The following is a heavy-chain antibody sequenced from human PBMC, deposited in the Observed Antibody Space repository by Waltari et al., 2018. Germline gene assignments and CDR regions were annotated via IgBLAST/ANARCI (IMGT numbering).Heavy chain of an antibody. D-gene: IGHD3-10*01. CDR1: GGTFSSYA. J-gene: IGHJ5*01. CDR2: IIPIFGTA. Sequence: QVQLVQSGAEVKKPGSSVKVSCKASGGTFSSYAISWVRQAPGQGLEWMGRIIPIFGTANHGPEVQGRGTNYREQSTRTALMEAGRPGIEDTGVELRAEKTGHGFREGGRFDPWGQGT. V-gene: IGHV1-69*15. CDR3: AEKTGHGFREGGRFDP.